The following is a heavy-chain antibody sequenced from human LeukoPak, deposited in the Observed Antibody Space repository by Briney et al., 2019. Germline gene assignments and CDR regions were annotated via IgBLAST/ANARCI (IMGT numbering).Heavy chain of an antibody. Sequence: GGSLRLSCAASGFTFSSYAMSWVRQAPGKGLEWVSGMSGSGDRTFYADSVKGRFTISRDTSKNTLYLQMNSLRAEDTALYYCAKGGIFDFWSAPSPMDVWGQGTTVTVSS. V-gene: IGHV3-23*01. CDR2: MSGSGDRT. CDR1: GFTFSSYA. J-gene: IGHJ6*02. CDR3: AKGGIFDFWSAPSPMDV. D-gene: IGHD3-3*01.